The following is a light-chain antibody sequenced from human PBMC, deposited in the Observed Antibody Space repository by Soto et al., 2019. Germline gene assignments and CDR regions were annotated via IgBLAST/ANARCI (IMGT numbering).Light chain of an antibody. Sequence: DIQMTQSPSTLSASVGDRVTITCRASQNINSWLAWYQQKPGNAPKVLIYDASTLESGVPSRFSGSRSETEFTLTISSLQPDDFATYCCQQYDTYWTFGQGTKLDIK. CDR1: QNINSW. V-gene: IGKV1-5*01. J-gene: IGKJ1*01. CDR2: DAS. CDR3: QQYDTYWT.